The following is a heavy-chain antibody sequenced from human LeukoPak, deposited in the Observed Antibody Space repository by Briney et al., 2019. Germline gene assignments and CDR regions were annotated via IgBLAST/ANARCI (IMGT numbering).Heavy chain of an antibody. J-gene: IGHJ4*02. D-gene: IGHD2-15*01. CDR3: ARDYGGPHYFDY. CDR2: ITTATSSYI. Sequence: PGGSLRPSCAASGFTFSSHDMNWVRQAPGKGLEWVSSITTATSSYIYYADSVKGRFTISRDDAKNSLYLQMDSLRAEDTAVYYCARDYGGPHYFDYWGQGTLVTVSS. V-gene: IGHV3-21*01. CDR1: GFTFSSHD.